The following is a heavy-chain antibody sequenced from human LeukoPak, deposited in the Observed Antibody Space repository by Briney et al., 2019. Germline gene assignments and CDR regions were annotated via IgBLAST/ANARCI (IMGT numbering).Heavy chain of an antibody. CDR1: GFSFSSYS. Sequence: QPGGSLRLSCAASGFSFSSYSMNWVRQAPGKGLEWISYISGSSGTIYYADSVKGRFTIFRDNVKTSLYLQMDSLRDEDTAVYYCARALGQSVSGYTGLEYWGQGALVTVSS. CDR2: ISGSSGTI. D-gene: IGHD3-22*01. CDR3: ARALGQSVSGYTGLEY. V-gene: IGHV3-48*02. J-gene: IGHJ4*02.